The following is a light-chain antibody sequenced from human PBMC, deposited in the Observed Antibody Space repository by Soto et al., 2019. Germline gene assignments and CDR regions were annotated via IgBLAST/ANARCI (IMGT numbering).Light chain of an antibody. CDR1: RSDVGGYNY. CDR2: DVS. J-gene: IGLJ2*01. Sequence: QSALTQPASVSGSPGQSITISCTGTRSDVGGYNYVSWYQQHPGKAPKLMIYDVSNRPSGVSNRFSGSKSGNTASLTISGLQAEDEADYYCSSYTSSSTLVLGGGNKLTVL. V-gene: IGLV2-14*01. CDR3: SSYTSSSTLV.